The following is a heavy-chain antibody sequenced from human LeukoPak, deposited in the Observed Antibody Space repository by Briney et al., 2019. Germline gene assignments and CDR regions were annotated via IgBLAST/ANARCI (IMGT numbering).Heavy chain of an antibody. Sequence: SQTLSLTCTVSGGSISSGSYYWSWIQQPAGKGLEWIGRIYTSGSTNYNPSLKSRVTISVDTSKNQFSLKLSSVTAADTAVYYCARGGTYYDILTGYYPTGMDVWGQGTTVTVSS. J-gene: IGHJ6*02. CDR2: IYTSGST. CDR3: ARGGTYYDILTGYYPTGMDV. D-gene: IGHD3-9*01. CDR1: GGSISSGSYY. V-gene: IGHV4-61*02.